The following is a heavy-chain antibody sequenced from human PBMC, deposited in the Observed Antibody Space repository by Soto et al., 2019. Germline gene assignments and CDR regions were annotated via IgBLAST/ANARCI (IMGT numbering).Heavy chain of an antibody. V-gene: IGHV4-59*01. D-gene: IGHD3-22*01. J-gene: IGHJ4*02. CDR1: GGSISTYY. CDR2: TYYSGST. Sequence: SETLSLTCTVSGGSISTYYWSWIRQPPGKGLEWIGYTYYSGSTNYNPSLKSRGTISVDTSKNQFSLKLRSVTAADTAVYYCARANYYYDRSGYLYYFDYWGQGTLVTVSS. CDR3: ARANYYYDRSGYLYYFDY.